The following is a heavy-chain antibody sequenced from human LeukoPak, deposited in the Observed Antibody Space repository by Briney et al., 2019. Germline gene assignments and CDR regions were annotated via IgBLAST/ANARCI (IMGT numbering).Heavy chain of an antibody. CDR1: GFTFSSYV. CDR2: ISGSGGST. D-gene: IGHD5-18*01. CDR3: AKDLNTAMVIGLY. J-gene: IGHJ4*02. V-gene: IGHV3-23*01. Sequence: GGSLRLSCAASGFTFSSYVMSWVRQAQGKGLEWVSAISGSGGSTYYADSVKGRFTISGDNSKNTLYLQMNSLRAEDTAVYYCAKDLNTAMVIGLYWGQGTLVTVSS.